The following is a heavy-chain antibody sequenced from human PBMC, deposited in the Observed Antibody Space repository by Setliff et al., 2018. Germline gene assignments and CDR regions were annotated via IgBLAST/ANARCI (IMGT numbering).Heavy chain of an antibody. V-gene: IGHV1-46*03. J-gene: IGHJ3*02. CDR2: INPSGGLT. CDR1: GGTFSSYG. Sequence: ASVKVSCKASGGTFSSYGISWVRQAPGQGLEWMGIINPSGGLTRYAQKFQGRVTMTRDTSTSTVYMEVSSLRSEDTAVYYCARDRHYNSWSGTSITAPHDAFDIWGQGTMVTVSS. CDR3: ARDRHYNSWSGTSITAPHDAFDI. D-gene: IGHD3-3*01.